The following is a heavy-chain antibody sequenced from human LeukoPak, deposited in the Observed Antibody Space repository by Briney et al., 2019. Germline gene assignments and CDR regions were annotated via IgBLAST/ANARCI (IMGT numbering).Heavy chain of an antibody. CDR1: GVSTTNGIHY. J-gene: IGHJ4*02. CDR2: VHNVGST. D-gene: IGHD6-19*01. V-gene: IGHV4-39*01. CDR3: ARHAEYNSGWHFYLDH. Sequence: PSETLSLTCTVSGVSTTNGIHYWAWIRQSPGKGLEWIGSVHNVGSTYYNLSLRSRVTMSIDTSKNQFSLRLNSVTAADTAVYYCARHAEYNSGWHFYLDHWGQGILVTVSS.